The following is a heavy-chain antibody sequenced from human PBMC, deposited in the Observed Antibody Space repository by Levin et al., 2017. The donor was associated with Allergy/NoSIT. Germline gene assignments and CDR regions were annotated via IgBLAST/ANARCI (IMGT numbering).Heavy chain of an antibody. CDR1: GGSITSSSYY. Sequence: GSLRLSCTVSGGSITSSSYYWGWIRQPPGMGLEWIGSLEWITTIYSTGRPSYNPSLKSRVTISIDTSKNQFALQLNSVTAADTAIYYCARQSGYSTSFDFKFWGQGTLVTVSS. D-gene: IGHD6-13*01. CDR2: IYSTGRP. V-gene: IGHV4-39*01. J-gene: IGHJ4*02. CDR3: ARQSGYSTSFDFKF.